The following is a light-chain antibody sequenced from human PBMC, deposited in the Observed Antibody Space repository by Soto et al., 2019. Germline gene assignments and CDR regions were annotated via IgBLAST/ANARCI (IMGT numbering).Light chain of an antibody. CDR3: QQYYSTPLT. CDR1: QSALYSSNNNNY. Sequence: DIVMTQSPDSLAVALGERATINCKSSQSALYSSNNNNYLAWYQQKPGQPPKLLIYWASTRESGVPDRFSGSGSGTDFALTINSLQAEDVAVYYCQQYYSTPLTFGGGTKVEIK. J-gene: IGKJ4*01. V-gene: IGKV4-1*01. CDR2: WAS.